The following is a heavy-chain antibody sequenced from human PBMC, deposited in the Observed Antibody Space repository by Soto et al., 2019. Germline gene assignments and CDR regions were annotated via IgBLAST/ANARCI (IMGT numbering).Heavy chain of an antibody. CDR2: IYYSGST. CDR1: GGSISIGGYY. J-gene: IGHJ5*02. V-gene: IGHV4-31*03. Sequence: SETLSLTCTVSGGSISIGGYYWSWIRQHPGKGLEWIGYIYYSGSTYYNPSLKSRVTISVDTSKNHFSLKLTSVTAADTAVYYCAGFMAYNWFDPWGRGTLVTVSS. CDR3: AGFMAYNWFDP.